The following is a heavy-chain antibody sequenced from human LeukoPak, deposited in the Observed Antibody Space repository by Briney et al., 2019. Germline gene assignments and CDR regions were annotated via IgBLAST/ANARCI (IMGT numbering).Heavy chain of an antibody. V-gene: IGHV1-69*05. D-gene: IGHD6-19*01. CDR3: ARDRASYSSGWYYFDY. J-gene: IGHJ4*02. CDR1: GGTFSSYA. Sequence: SVKVSCKASGGTFSSYAISWVRQAPGQGLEWMGGIIPIFGTANYAQKFQGRVTITTDESTSTAYMELSSLRSEDTAVYYCARDRASYSSGWYYFDYWGQGTLVTVSS. CDR2: IIPIFGTA.